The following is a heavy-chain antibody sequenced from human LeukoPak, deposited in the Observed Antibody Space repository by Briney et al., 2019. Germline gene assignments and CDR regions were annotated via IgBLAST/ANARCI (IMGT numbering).Heavy chain of an antibody. J-gene: IGHJ4*02. Sequence: ASVKVSCKVSGYTLTELSMHWVRQAPGKGLEWMGGFDPEDGETIYAQKFQGRVTMTEDTSTDTAYMELSSLRSEDTAVFYCATGNDKTKWLAFDYWGQGTLVTVSS. CDR1: GYTLTELS. D-gene: IGHD6-19*01. V-gene: IGHV1-24*01. CDR2: FDPEDGET. CDR3: ATGNDKTKWLAFDY.